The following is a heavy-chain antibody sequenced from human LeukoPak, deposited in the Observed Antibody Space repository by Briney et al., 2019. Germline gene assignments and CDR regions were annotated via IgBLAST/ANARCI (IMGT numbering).Heavy chain of an antibody. J-gene: IGHJ3*02. CDR2: ISRNSTYI. CDR3: ARNRERAFDI. D-gene: IGHD1-1*01. V-gene: IGHV3-21*04. Sequence: GGSLRLSCAASGFTFSDYIMNWVRQAPGKGLEWVASISRNSTYIHYADSVKGRFTISRDNSKNTLYIQMNSLRAEDTAVYYCARNRERAFDIWGQGTMVTVSS. CDR1: GFTFSDYI.